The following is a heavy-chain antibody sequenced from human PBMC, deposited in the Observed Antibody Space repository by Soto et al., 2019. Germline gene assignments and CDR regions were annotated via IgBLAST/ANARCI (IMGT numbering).Heavy chain of an antibody. Sequence: ASVKVSCKASGGTFSSYAISWVRQAPGQGLEWMGGIIPIFGTANYAQKFQGRVTITADESTSTAYMELSSLRSEDTAVYYCARPSDTAMVSYYYGMDVWGQGTTVTVSS. J-gene: IGHJ6*02. CDR3: ARPSDTAMVSYYYGMDV. CDR2: IIPIFGTA. D-gene: IGHD5-18*01. V-gene: IGHV1-69*01. CDR1: GGTFSSYA.